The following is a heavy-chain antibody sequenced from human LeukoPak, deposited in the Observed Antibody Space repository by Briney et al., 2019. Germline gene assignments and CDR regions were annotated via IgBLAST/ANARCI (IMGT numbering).Heavy chain of an antibody. CDR1: GFSINIAYY. V-gene: IGHV4-38-2*02. CDR2: MYHSGST. D-gene: IGHD7-27*01. Sequence: SETLSLTCAVSGFSINIAYYWGWIRQSPGKGLEWIGSMYHSGSTFLNPSLKSRVTISLDTSKNQFSLKLNSVTAADTALYYCVRDHYWGGFDPWGQGTLVIVSS. J-gene: IGHJ5*02. CDR3: VRDHYWGGFDP.